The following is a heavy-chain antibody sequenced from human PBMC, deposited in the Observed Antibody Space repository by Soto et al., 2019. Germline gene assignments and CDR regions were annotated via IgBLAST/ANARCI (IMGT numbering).Heavy chain of an antibody. J-gene: IGHJ5*02. D-gene: IGHD6-19*01. CDR3: AREGPAGIAVDHGINWFDP. Sequence: SETLSLTCTVSGGSISSYYWSWIRQPAGKGLEWIGRIYTSGSTNYNPSLKSRVTMSVDTSKNQFSLKLSSVTAADTAVYYCAREGPAGIAVDHGINWFDPWGQGTLVTVSS. CDR2: IYTSGST. CDR1: GGSISSYY. V-gene: IGHV4-4*07.